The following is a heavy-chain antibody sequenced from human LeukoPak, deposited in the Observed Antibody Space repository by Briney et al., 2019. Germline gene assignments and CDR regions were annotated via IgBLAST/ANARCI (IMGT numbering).Heavy chain of an antibody. CDR3: AVYPCLYYDSSGYYSHAPPFYY. J-gene: IGHJ4*02. CDR1: GGTFSGYD. CDR2: INDSGGT. Sequence: SETLSLTCAVSGGTFSGYDWSWVRQAPGKGLEWIGEINDSGGTKYNPYLKRGGTISVETSKKQFSLKLRCVTAAETAVYYCAVYPCLYYDSSGYYSHAPPFYYWGQGTLVTVSS. D-gene: IGHD3-22*01. V-gene: IGHV4-34*08.